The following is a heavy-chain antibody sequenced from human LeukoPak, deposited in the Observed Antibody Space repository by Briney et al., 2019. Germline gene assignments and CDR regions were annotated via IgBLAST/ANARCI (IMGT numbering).Heavy chain of an antibody. J-gene: IGHJ4*02. Sequence: PGGSLRLSCAVSGFTFSTYWMSWVRQAPGKGLEWVANIRQGGSEKYYVDSVKGRFTISRDNAKNSLFLQMNSLRAEDTAVYYCARDGGSRISDCWGQGTLVTVSS. D-gene: IGHD2-15*01. CDR1: GFTFSTYW. CDR2: IRQGGSEK. CDR3: ARDGGSRISDC. V-gene: IGHV3-7*01.